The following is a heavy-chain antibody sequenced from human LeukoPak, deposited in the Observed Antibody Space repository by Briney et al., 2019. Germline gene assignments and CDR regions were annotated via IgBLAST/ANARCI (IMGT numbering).Heavy chain of an antibody. CDR3: ARDTVITFGGVPDY. CDR2: ISSSSSTI. V-gene: IGHV3-48*01. Sequence: GGSLRLSCAASGFTFSSYSMNWVRQAPGKGLGWVSYISSSSSTIYYADSVKGRLTISRDNAKNSLYLQMNSLRAEDTAVYYCARDTVITFGGVPDYWGQGTLVTVSS. D-gene: IGHD3-16*01. CDR1: GFTFSSYS. J-gene: IGHJ4*02.